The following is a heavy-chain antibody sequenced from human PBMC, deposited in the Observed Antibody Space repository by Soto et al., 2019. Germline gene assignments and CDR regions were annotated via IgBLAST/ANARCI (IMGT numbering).Heavy chain of an antibody. D-gene: IGHD3-3*01. J-gene: IGHJ4*02. CDR1: GFTFDSYE. Sequence: PGGSLRLSCAASGFTFDSYEMNWVRQAPGEGLEWVSYISGSGTTIYYADSVKGRFIISRDNAKNSLYLQMNSLGAEDTAVYYWGRGGRDFWGATGYFEFGGQGTRVAVSS. CDR2: ISGSGTTI. CDR3: GRGGRDFWGATGYFEF. V-gene: IGHV3-48*03.